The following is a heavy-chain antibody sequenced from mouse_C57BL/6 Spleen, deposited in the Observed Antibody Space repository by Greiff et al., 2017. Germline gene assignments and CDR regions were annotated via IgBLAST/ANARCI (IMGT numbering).Heavy chain of an antibody. J-gene: IGHJ1*03. CDR3: ARSDGYYGYFDV. D-gene: IGHD2-3*01. CDR2: IYPRDGST. V-gene: IGHV1-78*01. Sequence: PEQGLEWIGYIYPRDGSTKYNEKFKGKATLTADKSSSTAYMQLNSLTSEDSAVYFCARSDGYYGYFDVWGTGTTVTVSS.